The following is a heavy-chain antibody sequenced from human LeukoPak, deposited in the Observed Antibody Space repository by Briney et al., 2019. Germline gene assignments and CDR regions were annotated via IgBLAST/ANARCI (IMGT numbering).Heavy chain of an antibody. CDR2: ISSNSRYI. D-gene: IGHD3-10*01. CDR3: ARDGLGSYDY. CDR1: GFDFSDYT. Sequence: NPGGSLRLSCAASGFDFSDYTINWVRQAPGKGLEWVSSISSNSRYIYYADSVKGRLTVSRDNAKNSVYLQVNNLRVEDTAVYYCARDGLGSYDYWGHGTLVTVSS. J-gene: IGHJ4*01. V-gene: IGHV3-21*01.